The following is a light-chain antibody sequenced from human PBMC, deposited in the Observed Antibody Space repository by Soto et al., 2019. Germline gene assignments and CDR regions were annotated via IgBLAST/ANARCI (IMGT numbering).Light chain of an antibody. Sequence: EKVLTQSPGTLSVSLGERATLSCRASQSITTNLAWYPQKPGQAPRLLIFGASNRATGIPARFSGIGSGTEFSLTISSLQSEYSAIYYCQQYNAWPQLTFGGGTKVEI. V-gene: IGKV3-15*01. CDR2: GAS. CDR3: QQYNAWPQLT. J-gene: IGKJ4*01. CDR1: QSITTN.